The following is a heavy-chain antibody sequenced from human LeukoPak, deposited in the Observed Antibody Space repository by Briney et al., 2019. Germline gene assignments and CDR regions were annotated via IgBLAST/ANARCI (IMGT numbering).Heavy chain of an antibody. D-gene: IGHD3-22*01. Sequence: PGGSLRLSCAASGFTFSSYAMHWVRQAPGKGLEWVAVISYDGSNKYYADSVKGRFTISRDNSKNTLYLQMNSLRAEDTAVYYCARVGSRYYYDSSGYYSPWGQGTLVTVSS. V-gene: IGHV3-30*04. CDR3: ARVGSRYYYDSSGYYSP. J-gene: IGHJ5*02. CDR1: GFTFSSYA. CDR2: ISYDGSNK.